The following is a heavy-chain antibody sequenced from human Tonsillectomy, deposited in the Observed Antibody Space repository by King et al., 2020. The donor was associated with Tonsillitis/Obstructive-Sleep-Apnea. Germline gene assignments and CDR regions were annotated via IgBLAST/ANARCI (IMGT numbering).Heavy chain of an antibody. CDR3: ATVYPMIPYSSSYYLDP. Sequence: QLVQSGAEVKKPGASVKVSCKVSGYTLTELSIHWVRQAPGKGLEWMGGFDPEDGETIYAQKFQGRVTMQEETSTETAYMELSSLRSEDTAVYYCATVYPMIPYSSSYYLDPWGQGTLVTVSS. J-gene: IGHJ5*02. V-gene: IGHV1-24*01. CDR2: FDPEDGET. D-gene: IGHD6-13*01. CDR1: GYTLTELS.